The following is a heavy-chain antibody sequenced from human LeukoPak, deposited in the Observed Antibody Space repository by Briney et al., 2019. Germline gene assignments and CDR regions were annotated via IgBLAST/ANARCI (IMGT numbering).Heavy chain of an antibody. J-gene: IGHJ6*02. CDR1: GFTFRNYG. Sequence: AGGSLRLSCAVSGFTFRNYGMYWVRQAPGKGLEWVAIIWYDGSNKYYGDSVKGRFTISRDNSKNTLYLQMNSLEFEDTAVYFCARHTGIFPRGGMDVWGQGTTVTVSS. CDR2: IWYDGSNK. CDR3: ARHTGIFPRGGMDV. V-gene: IGHV3-33*01. D-gene: IGHD1-26*01.